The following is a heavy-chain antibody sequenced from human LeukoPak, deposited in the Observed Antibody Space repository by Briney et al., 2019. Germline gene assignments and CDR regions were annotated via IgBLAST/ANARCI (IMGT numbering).Heavy chain of an antibody. D-gene: IGHD3-10*01. CDR2: IIPILGIA. CDR3: ARGSGEYLDAFDI. V-gene: IGHV1-69*04. J-gene: IGHJ3*02. CDR1: GGTFSSYA. Sequence: SVKVSCKASGGTFSSYAISWVRQAPGQGLEWMGRIIPILGIANYAQKFQGRVTITADKSTSTAYMELSSLRSEDTAVYYCARGSGEYLDAFDIWGQGTMVTVSS.